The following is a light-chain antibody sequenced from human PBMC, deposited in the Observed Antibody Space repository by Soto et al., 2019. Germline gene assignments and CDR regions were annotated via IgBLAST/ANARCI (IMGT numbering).Light chain of an antibody. J-gene: IGKJ4*01. CDR2: DAS. CDR3: QQRSNWPPLT. Sequence: EIVLTQSPATLSLSPGERATLSCRASQSVSSYLAWYQQKPGQAPRLLIYDASNRATGIPARFSGSGSGTDFTLTISSLEPEDFAVYYCQQRSNWPPLTLGGGTKVDNK. V-gene: IGKV3-11*01. CDR1: QSVSSY.